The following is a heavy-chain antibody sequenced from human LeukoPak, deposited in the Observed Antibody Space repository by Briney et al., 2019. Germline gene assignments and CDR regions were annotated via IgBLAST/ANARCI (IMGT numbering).Heavy chain of an antibody. CDR3: ARISGTLLFFFDY. CDR1: GFTFSSYS. CDR2: LTSSGEKT. D-gene: IGHD1-26*01. V-gene: IGHV3-23*05. J-gene: IGHJ4*02. Sequence: GGSLRLSCAASGFTFSSYSMNWVRQAPGKGLEWVSGLTSSGEKTYYADSVKGRLTISRDNSKNTLHLQMHSLRAEDTATYYCARISGTLLFFFDYWGQGTLVTVSS.